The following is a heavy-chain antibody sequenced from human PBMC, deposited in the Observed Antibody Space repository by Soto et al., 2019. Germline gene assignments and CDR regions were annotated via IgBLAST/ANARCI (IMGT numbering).Heavy chain of an antibody. CDR1: GFIFSDYG. CDR2: ISYHGSNK. D-gene: IGHD3-16*01. J-gene: IGHJ4*02. V-gene: IGHV3-30*03. CDR3: STGGYYFDY. Sequence: AGGSLRLSCVVSGFIFSDYGMHWVRQAPCKGLEWVAAISYHGSNKYYIDSVKGRFTVSRDNSDNTLYLQMSSLRVEDTAVYYCSTGGYYFDYWGQGTLVTVSS.